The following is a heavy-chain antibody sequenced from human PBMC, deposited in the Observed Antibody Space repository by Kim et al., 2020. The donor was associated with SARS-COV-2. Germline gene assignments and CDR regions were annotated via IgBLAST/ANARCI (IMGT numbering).Heavy chain of an antibody. CDR3: ARDNVNYYYGMDV. Sequence: YADSVQSRFTISRDNAKNSLYPQMNSLRAEDTAVYYCARDNVNYYYGMDVWGQGTTVTVSS. J-gene: IGHJ6*02. V-gene: IGHV3-11*06.